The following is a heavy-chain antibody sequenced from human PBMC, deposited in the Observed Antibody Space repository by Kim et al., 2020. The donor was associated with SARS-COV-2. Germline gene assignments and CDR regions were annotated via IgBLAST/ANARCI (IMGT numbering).Heavy chain of an antibody. CDR1: GGSISSYY. CDR2: IYTSGST. V-gene: IGHV4-4*07. Sequence: SETLSLTCTVSGGSISSYYWSWIRQPAGKGLEWIGRIYTSGSTNYNPSLKSRVTMSVDTSKNQFSLKLSSVTAADTAVYYCARDRLDYDYVWGSYRYGKNWFDPWGQGTLVTVSS. CDR3: ARDRLDYDYVWGSYRYGKNWFDP. J-gene: IGHJ5*02. D-gene: IGHD3-16*02.